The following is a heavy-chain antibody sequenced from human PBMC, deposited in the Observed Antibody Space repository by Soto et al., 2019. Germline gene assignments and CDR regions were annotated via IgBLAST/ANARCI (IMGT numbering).Heavy chain of an antibody. V-gene: IGHV5-10-1*01. CDR1: GYSFTSCW. J-gene: IGHJ6*02. D-gene: IGHD1-26*01. Sequence: GESLKISCKGSGYSFTSCWISWVRQMPGKGLEWMGRIDPSDSYTNYSPSFQGHVTISADKSISTAYLQWSSLKASDTAMYYCASAEEPYYYYGMDVWGQGTTVTVYS. CDR3: ASAEEPYYYYGMDV. CDR2: IDPSDSYT.